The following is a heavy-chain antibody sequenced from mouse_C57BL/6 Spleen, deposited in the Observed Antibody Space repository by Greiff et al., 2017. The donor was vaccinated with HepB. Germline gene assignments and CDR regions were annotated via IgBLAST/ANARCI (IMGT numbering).Heavy chain of an antibody. V-gene: IGHV2-6*02. CDR3: ARKRSPANYYGRPRFFDV. CDR1: GFSLTSYG. D-gene: IGHD1-1*01. CDR2: IWSDGST. Sequence: VQLQQSGPGLVAPSQSLSITCTVSGFSLTSYGVHWVRQPPGKGLEWLVVIWSDGSTTYNSALKSRLSISKDNSKSQVFLKMNSIQTDDTAMYHCARKRSPANYYGRPRFFDVWGTGTTVTVSS. J-gene: IGHJ1*03.